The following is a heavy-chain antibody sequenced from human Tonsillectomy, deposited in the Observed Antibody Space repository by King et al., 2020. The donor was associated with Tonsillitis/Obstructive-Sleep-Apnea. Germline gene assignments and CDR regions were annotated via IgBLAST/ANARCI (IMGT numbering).Heavy chain of an antibody. CDR1: GFTFSSCS. J-gene: IGHJ4*02. CDR3: VKGGWGSVSDY. D-gene: IGHD1-26*01. V-gene: IGHV3-23*04. Sequence: VQLVESGGGLVQPGGSLRLSCAASGFTFSSCSMSWVRQPPGKGLECVSTISGSGGKTYYADSVKGRFSISRDISENTLYLQMNSLRAEDTAVYYCVKGGWGSVSDYWGQGTLVTVSS. CDR2: ISGSGGKT.